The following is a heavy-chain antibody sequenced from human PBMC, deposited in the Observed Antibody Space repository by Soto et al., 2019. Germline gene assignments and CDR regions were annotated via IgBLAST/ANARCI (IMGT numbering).Heavy chain of an antibody. D-gene: IGHD5-12*01. Sequence: SETLSLTCAVYGGSFSGYYWSWIRQPPGKGLEWIGEINHSGSTNYNPSLKSRVTISVDTSKNQFSLKLSSVTAADTAVYYCASGKEWLRSTYYFDYWGQGTLVTVS. V-gene: IGHV4-34*01. CDR1: GGSFSGYY. J-gene: IGHJ4*02. CDR3: ASGKEWLRSTYYFDY. CDR2: INHSGST.